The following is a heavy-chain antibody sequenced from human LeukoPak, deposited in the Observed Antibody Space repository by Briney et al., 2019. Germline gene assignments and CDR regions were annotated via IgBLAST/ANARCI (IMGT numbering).Heavy chain of an antibody. CDR3: ARILMYWFDP. CDR2: MNPNSGNT. V-gene: IGHV1-8*01. CDR1: GYTFTSCD. J-gene: IGHJ5*02. Sequence: ASVRVSCKASGYTFTSCDINWVRQATGQGLEWMGWMNPNSGNTGYAQKFQGRVTMTRNTSISTAYMELSSLGSEDTAVYYCARILMYWFDPWGQGTLVTVSS.